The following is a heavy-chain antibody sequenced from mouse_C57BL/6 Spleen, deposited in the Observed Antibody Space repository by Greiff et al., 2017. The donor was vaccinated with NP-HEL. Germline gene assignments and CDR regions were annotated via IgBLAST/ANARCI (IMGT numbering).Heavy chain of an antibody. CDR2: IYPGSGNT. CDR3: ARDWEVDY. CDR1: GYTFTDYY. V-gene: IGHV1-76*01. D-gene: IGHD4-1*01. J-gene: IGHJ2*01. Sequence: SGAELVRPGASVKLSCKASGYTFTDYYINWVKQRPGQGLEWIARIYPGSGNTYYNEKFKGKATLTAEKSSSTAYMQLSSLTSEDSAVYFCARDWEVDYWGQGTTLTVSS.